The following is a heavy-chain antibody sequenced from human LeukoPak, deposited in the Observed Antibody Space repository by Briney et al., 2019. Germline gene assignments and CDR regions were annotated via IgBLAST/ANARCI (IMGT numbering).Heavy chain of an antibody. J-gene: IGHJ6*02. CDR3: AKYVSARGPPYALAV. Sequence: GGSLRLSCAASGFTFSNYAMNWVRQAPGQGLEWVSTITATGDNTAYADSVKGRFTISRDNSKNTLYLQMNSLRAEDTAVYYCAKYVSARGPPYALAVWGQGTTVTVSS. V-gene: IGHV3-23*01. CDR2: ITATGDNT. D-gene: IGHD2/OR15-2a*01. CDR1: GFTFSNYA.